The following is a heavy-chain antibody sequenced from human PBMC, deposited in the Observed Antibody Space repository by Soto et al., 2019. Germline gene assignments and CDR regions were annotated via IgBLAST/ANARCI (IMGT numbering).Heavy chain of an antibody. J-gene: IGHJ4*02. Sequence: GSASHPPGKGLEWIGSIFYSGRPHYNPSLKTRLTVSLDTSKNRFSLKLSSVTAADTATYFCARQSGAMAYYFDSWGQGTQVTVSS. CDR2: IFYSGRP. CDR3: ARQSGAMAYYFDS. D-gene: IGHD4-17*01. V-gene: IGHV4-39*01.